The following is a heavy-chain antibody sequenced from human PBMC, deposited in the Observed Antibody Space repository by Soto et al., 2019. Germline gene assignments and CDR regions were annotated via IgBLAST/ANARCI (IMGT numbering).Heavy chain of an antibody. CDR3: AKGRRGYCSGGSCDRYPFDY. CDR1: GFTFSSYA. D-gene: IGHD2-15*01. Sequence: EVQLLESGGGLVQPGGSLRLSCAASGFTFSSYAMSWVRQAPGKGLEWVSGISAGGSRTYYADSVKGRFTISRDNSRNTMYLQMNSLRAEDTALYYCAKGRRGYCSGGSCDRYPFDYWGQGTLVTVSS. J-gene: IGHJ4*02. V-gene: IGHV3-23*01. CDR2: ISAGGSRT.